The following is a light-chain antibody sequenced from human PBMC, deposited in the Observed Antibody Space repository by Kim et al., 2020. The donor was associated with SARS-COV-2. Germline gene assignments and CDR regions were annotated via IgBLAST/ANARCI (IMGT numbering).Light chain of an antibody. CDR1: ALPKQY. CDR3: QSADSSVTYWV. V-gene: IGLV3-25*03. CDR2: KDS. J-gene: IGLJ3*02. Sequence: SPGQTARITCSGDALPKQYAYWYQQKPGQAPVLVIYKDSERPSGIPERFSGSSSGTTVTLTISGVQAEDEADYYCQSADSSVTYWVFGGGTKLTVL.